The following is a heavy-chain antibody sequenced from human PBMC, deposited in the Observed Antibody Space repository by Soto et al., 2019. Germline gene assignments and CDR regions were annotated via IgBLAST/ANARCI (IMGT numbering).Heavy chain of an antibody. CDR1: GFTFSSYA. CDR2: ISDSGGST. Sequence: PGGSLRLSCAASGFTFSSYAMSWVRQAPGKGLEWVSAISDSGGSTYYADSVKGRFTISRDNAKNTLYLQMNSLRAEDTAVYYCARARADYYDSSGYPLGYWGQGTLVTVSS. J-gene: IGHJ4*02. CDR3: ARARADYYDSSGYPLGY. D-gene: IGHD3-22*01. V-gene: IGHV3-23*01.